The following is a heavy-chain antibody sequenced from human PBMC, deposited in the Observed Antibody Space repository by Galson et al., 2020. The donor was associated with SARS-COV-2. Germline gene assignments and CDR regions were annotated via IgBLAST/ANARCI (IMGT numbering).Heavy chain of an antibody. CDR2: IIPIFGTA. CDR3: ARGAREIWFGELFPYYYYGMDV. Sequence: SVKVSCKASGGTFSSYAISWVRQAPGQGLEWMGGIIPIFGTANYAQKFQGRVTITADESTSTAYMELSSLRSEDTAVYYCARGAREIWFGELFPYYYYGMDVWGQGTTVTVSS. CDR1: GGTFSSYA. D-gene: IGHD3-10*01. J-gene: IGHJ6*02. V-gene: IGHV1-69*13.